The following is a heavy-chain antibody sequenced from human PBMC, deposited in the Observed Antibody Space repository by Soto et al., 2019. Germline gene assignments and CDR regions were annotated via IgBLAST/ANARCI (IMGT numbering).Heavy chain of an antibody. CDR1: GYTFTSYD. CDR3: ARGYLAAADPLDYYYYMDV. CDR2: MNPNSGNT. J-gene: IGHJ6*03. D-gene: IGHD6-13*01. Sequence: ASVKVSCKASGYTFTSYDINWVRQATGQGLEWMGWMNPNSGNTGYAQKFQGRVTMTRNTSISTAYMELSSLRSEDTAVYYCARGYLAAADPLDYYYYMDVWGKGTTVTVSS. V-gene: IGHV1-8*01.